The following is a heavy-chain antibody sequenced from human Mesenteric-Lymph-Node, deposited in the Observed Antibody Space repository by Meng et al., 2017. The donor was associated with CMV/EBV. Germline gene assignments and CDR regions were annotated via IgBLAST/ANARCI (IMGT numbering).Heavy chain of an antibody. CDR3: ARGLRFLEWLPEFGY. J-gene: IGHJ4*02. V-gene: IGHV1-2*02. CDR2: INPNSGGT. CDR1: GYTFTSYY. D-gene: IGHD3-3*01. Sequence: ASVKVSCKASGYTFTSYYMHWVRQAPGQGLEWMGWINPNSGGTNYAQKFQGRVTMTRDTSISTAYMELSRLRSDDTAVYYCARGLRFLEWLPEFGYWGQGTLVTVSS.